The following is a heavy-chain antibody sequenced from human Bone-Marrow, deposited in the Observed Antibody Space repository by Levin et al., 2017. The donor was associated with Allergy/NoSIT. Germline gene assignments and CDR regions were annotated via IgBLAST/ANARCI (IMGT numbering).Heavy chain of an antibody. CDR1: GFTFTSYW. CDR2: INSDGSNT. CDR3: ARGSLGGWFGEW. J-gene: IGHJ4*02. Sequence: AGGSLRLSCAASGFTFTSYWMHWVRQAPGKGLVWVSRINSDGSNTNYADSVKGRFTISRDNAKNTLYLQMNSLRAEDTAVYYCARGSLGGWFGEWWGQGTLVTVSS. V-gene: IGHV3-74*01. D-gene: IGHD3-10*01.